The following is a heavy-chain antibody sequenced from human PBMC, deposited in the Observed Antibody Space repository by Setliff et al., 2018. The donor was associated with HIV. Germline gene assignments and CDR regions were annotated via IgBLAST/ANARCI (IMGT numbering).Heavy chain of an antibody. Sequence: SETLSLTCAVSDGSFSDYYWAWIRQAPGKGLEWLGLIHHTGSATYNPSLQSRVAVSVNMPNNQIFLELTYVTAADTGLYSCARGRHAGRGAYSGGFYYFDFWGQGALVTFSS. CDR1: DGSFSDYY. CDR2: IHHTGSA. D-gene: IGHD3-16*01. V-gene: IGHV4-34*01. CDR3: ARGRHAGRGAYSGGFYYFDF. J-gene: IGHJ4*02.